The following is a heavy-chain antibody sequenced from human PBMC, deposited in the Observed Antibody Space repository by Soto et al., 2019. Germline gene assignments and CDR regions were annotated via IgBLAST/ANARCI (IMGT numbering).Heavy chain of an antibody. Sequence: SVKVSCKASGGTLGSYTISWVRQDPGQGLEWMGRIIPILGIANYAQKFQGRVTITADKSTSTAYMELSSLRSEDTAVYYCASGGAQVVPAAISWFDPWGQGTLVTVSS. CDR3: ASGGAQVVPAAISWFDP. CDR1: GGTLGSYT. V-gene: IGHV1-69*02. D-gene: IGHD2-2*01. J-gene: IGHJ5*02. CDR2: IIPILGIA.